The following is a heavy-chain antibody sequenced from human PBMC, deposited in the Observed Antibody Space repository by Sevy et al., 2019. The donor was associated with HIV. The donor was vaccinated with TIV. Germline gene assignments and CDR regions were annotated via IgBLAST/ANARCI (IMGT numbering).Heavy chain of an antibody. J-gene: IGHJ5*02. D-gene: IGHD3-10*01. V-gene: IGHV1-18*01. Sequence: ASVKVSCKASGYTFSSYGISWVRQVPGQGLEWMGWIVTYNGNIKYSQKVQDRVTMTTDTSTSTAYMELRSLTSDDTAVYFCARISTLRRKFNWFDPWGQGTLVTVSS. CDR2: IVTYNGNI. CDR3: ARISTLRRKFNWFDP. CDR1: GYTFSSYG.